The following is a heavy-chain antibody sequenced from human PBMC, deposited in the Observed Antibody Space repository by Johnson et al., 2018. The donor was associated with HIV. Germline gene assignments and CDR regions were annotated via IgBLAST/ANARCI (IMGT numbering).Heavy chain of an antibody. CDR2: ISGSGGST. J-gene: IGHJ3*02. CDR1: GFSFSSYG. Sequence: VQLVESGGRLVQPGGSLRLSCAASGFSFSSYGMNWVRQAPGKGLEWVSGISGSGGSTYYADSVKGRFTISRDNSKDTLYLRMNSLRAEDTAVYYCTTAFPREGENSGWFQDAVDIWGQGTMVTVSS. CDR3: TTAFPREGENSGWFQDAVDI. D-gene: IGHD6-19*01. V-gene: IGHV3-23*04.